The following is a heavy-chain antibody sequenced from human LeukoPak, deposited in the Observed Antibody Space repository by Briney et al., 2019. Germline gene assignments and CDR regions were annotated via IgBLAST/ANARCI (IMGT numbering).Heavy chain of an antibody. CDR1: GFTFSSYE. J-gene: IGHJ4*02. Sequence: PGGSLRLSCAASGFTFSSYEMNWVRQAPGKGLEWVSSISSSSSYIYYADSVKGRFTISRDNAKNSLYLQMNSLRAEDTAVYYCARAVGDSSGYPDFDYWGQGTLVTVSS. V-gene: IGHV3-21*01. D-gene: IGHD3-22*01. CDR2: ISSSSSYI. CDR3: ARAVGDSSGYPDFDY.